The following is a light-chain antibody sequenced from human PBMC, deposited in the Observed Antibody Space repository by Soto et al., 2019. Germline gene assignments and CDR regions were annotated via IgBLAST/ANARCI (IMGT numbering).Light chain of an antibody. CDR2: DAS. CDR1: QSISTW. CDR3: QQYSSYSET. Sequence: DIQMTQSPSTLSASVGDRVTITFRASQSISTWLACYQQKPGKAPKLLIFDASGLQSGVPSRFSGSGSGTEFTLTISSLQPDDSATYYCQQYSSYSETFGQGTKVDIK. V-gene: IGKV1-5*01. J-gene: IGKJ1*01.